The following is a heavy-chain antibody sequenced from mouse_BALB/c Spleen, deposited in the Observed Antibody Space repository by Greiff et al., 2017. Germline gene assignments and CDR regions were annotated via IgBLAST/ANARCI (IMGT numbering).Heavy chain of an antibody. CDR3: ARRGITTDYYAMDY. J-gene: IGHJ4*01. Sequence: EVKLVESGGDLVKPGGSLKLSCAASGFTFSSYGMSWVRQTPDKRLEWVATISSGGSYTYYPDSVKGRFTISRDNAKNTLYLQMSSLKSEDTAMYYCARRGITTDYYAMDYWGQGTSVTVSS. V-gene: IGHV5-6*02. D-gene: IGHD1-2*01. CDR1: GFTFSSYG. CDR2: ISSGGSYT.